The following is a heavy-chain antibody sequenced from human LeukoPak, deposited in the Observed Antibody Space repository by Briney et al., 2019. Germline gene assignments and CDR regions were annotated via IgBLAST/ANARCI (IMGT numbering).Heavy chain of an antibody. Sequence: RHGGSLRLSCAASGFTFSNYWMHWVRQAPGKGLVWVSRINTDGSTTTYADSVKGRFTISRDNAKNTLYLQMKSLRAEDTAVYYCARERWSSGWPLDYWGQGTLVTVSS. D-gene: IGHD6-19*01. CDR2: INTDGSTT. V-gene: IGHV3-74*01. CDR3: ARERWSSGWPLDY. J-gene: IGHJ4*02. CDR1: GFTFSNYW.